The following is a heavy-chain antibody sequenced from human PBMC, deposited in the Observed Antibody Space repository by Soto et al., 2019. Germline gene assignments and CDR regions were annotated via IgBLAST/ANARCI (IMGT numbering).Heavy chain of an antibody. J-gene: IGHJ3*02. CDR2: IYYSGST. Sequence: SETLSLPWTVSGGSISSYCWSWILQPPGKGLEWIGYIYYSGSTNYNPSLKSRVTISVDTSKNQFSLKLSSVTAADTAVYYCARDGSEHTKGWRAFDIWGQGTMVTVS. CDR1: GGSISSYC. V-gene: IGHV4-59*01. D-gene: IGHD2-15*01. CDR3: ARDGSEHTKGWRAFDI.